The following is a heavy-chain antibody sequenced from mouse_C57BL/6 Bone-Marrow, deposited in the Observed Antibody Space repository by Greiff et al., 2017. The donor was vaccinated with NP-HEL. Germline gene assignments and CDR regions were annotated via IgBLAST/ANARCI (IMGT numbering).Heavy chain of an antibody. CDR2: IHPNSGST. V-gene: IGHV1-64*01. CDR1: GYTFTSYW. D-gene: IGHD1-1*01. CDR3: ASPCYYGSSYGRDY. Sequence: QVQLKQPGAELVKPGASVKLSCKASGYTFTSYWMHWVKQRPGQGLEWIGMIHPNSGSTNYNEKFKSKATLTVDKSSSTAYMQLSSLTSEDSAVYYCASPCYYGSSYGRDYWGQGTTLTVSS. J-gene: IGHJ2*01.